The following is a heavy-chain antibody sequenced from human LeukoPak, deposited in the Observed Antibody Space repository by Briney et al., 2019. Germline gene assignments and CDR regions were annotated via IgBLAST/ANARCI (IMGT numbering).Heavy chain of an antibody. J-gene: IGHJ4*02. Sequence: ASVKVSCKASGYTFTGYYMYWVRQAPGQGLEWMGWINPNSGGTNYAQKFQGRVTMTRDTSISTAYMELSRPTSDDTAVYYCARGSFGMVVPANFDYWGQGTLVTVSS. CDR3: ARGSFGMVVPANFDY. V-gene: IGHV1-2*02. CDR2: INPNSGGT. D-gene: IGHD2-15*01. CDR1: GYTFTGYY.